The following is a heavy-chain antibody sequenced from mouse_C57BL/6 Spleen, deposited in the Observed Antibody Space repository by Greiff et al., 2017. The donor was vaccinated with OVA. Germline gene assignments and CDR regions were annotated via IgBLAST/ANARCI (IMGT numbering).Heavy chain of an antibody. CDR3: ARPRPPYLYYFDY. Sequence: EVKLLESVAELVRPGASVKLSCTASGFTITNTYMHWVKQRPEQGLEWIGRIDPANGNTKYAPKFKGKATITADTSSNTAYLQLSSLTSEDAAIYYYARPRPPYLYYFDYWGQGTTLTVSS. CDR1: GFTITNTY. CDR2: IDPANGNT. V-gene: IGHV14-3*01. J-gene: IGHJ2*01. D-gene: IGHD2-10*01.